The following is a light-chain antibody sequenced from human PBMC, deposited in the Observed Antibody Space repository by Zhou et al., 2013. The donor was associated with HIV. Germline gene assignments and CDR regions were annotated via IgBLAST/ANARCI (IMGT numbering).Light chain of an antibody. J-gene: IGKJ2*01. Sequence: EIVLTQSPGTLSLSPGERATLSCRASQSVPSNYVVWYQQRPGQAPRVLIYGASSRAAGIPERFTGSGSGRDFTLTISRLEPEDFAVYYCQQYGSSPYTFGQGTKLEIK. CDR1: QSVPSNY. V-gene: IGKV3-20*01. CDR2: GAS. CDR3: QQYGSSPYT.